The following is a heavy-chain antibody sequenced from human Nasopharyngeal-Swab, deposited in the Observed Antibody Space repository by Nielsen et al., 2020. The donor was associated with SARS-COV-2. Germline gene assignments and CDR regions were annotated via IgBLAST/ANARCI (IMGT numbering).Heavy chain of an antibody. CDR3: ARAGEYRFDY. V-gene: IGHV3-74*01. Sequence: GESLKISCAGSGFTFSSSWLHWVSQAPGEGLVWVARLNGDATTVDYADSVKGRFTISRDNAKNTLYLQMNGLRDEDTAIYYCARAGEYRFDYWGQGTLVTVSS. CDR1: GFTFSSSW. D-gene: IGHD7-27*01. CDR2: LNGDATTV. J-gene: IGHJ4*02.